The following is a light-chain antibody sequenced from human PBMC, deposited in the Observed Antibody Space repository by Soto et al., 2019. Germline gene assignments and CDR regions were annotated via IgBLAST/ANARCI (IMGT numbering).Light chain of an antibody. Sequence: DIVMTQSPLSLPVTPGEPASISCRSSQSLLHSNGYNYLDWYLQKQGQSPQLLSYLGSNRASGVPDRFSGSGSGTDFTLKISRVEAEDVGVYYCMQALQTITFGQGTRLEIK. CDR3: MQALQTIT. J-gene: IGKJ5*01. V-gene: IGKV2-28*01. CDR1: QSLLHSNGYNY. CDR2: LGS.